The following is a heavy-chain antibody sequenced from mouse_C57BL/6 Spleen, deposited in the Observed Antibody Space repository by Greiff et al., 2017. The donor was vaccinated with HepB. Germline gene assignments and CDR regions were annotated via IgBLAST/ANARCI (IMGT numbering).Heavy chain of an antibody. CDR3: VRQGYYGSSSAWFAY. D-gene: IGHD1-1*01. CDR1: GFSFNTYA. CDR2: IRSKSNNYAT. Sequence: EVQLVESGGGLVQPKGSLKLSCAASGFSFNTYAMNWVRQAPGKGLEWVARIRSKSNNYATYYADSVKDRFTVSRDDSESMLYLQMNNLKTEDTAMYYCVRQGYYGSSSAWFAYWGQGTLVTVSA. J-gene: IGHJ3*01. V-gene: IGHV10-1*01.